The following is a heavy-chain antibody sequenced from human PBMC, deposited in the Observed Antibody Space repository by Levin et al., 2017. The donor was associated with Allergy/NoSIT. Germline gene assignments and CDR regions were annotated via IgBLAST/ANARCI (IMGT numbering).Heavy chain of an antibody. CDR3: ARCQLLWFGELRAPNWCDP. D-gene: IGHD3-10*01. CDR2: IYPSDSHT. Sequence: GGSLRLSCKGSGYSFSNYWIGWVRQMPGKGLEWMGIIYPSDSHTRYSPSFQGQVTISADKSISTAYLQWSSLKASDSAMYYCARCQLLWFGELRAPNWCDPWGQGTLVTVSS. CDR1: GYSFSNYW. J-gene: IGHJ5*02. V-gene: IGHV5-51*01.